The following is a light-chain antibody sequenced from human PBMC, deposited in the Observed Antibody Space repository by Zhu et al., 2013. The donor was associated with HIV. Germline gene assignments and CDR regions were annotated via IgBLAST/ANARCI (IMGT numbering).Light chain of an antibody. CDR2: GAS. CDR1: QSVDTN. CDR3: QQCGNWPYT. J-gene: IGKJ2*01. V-gene: IGKV3-15*01. Sequence: DIVLTQSPATLSVSPGERATLSCRTSQSVDTNLAWYQQKPGQAPRLLIYGASTRATGIPARFSGSGSGTDFTLTISSLQSEDFAVYYCQQCGNWPYTFGQGTKLEIK.